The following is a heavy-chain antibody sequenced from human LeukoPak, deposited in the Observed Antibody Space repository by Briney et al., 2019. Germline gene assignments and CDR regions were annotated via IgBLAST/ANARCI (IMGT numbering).Heavy chain of an antibody. V-gene: IGHV3-48*01. CDR3: ARSRGYSGYDNIDY. J-gene: IGHJ4*02. Sequence: PGGSLRLSCAASGFTFSSYSMNWVRQAPGKGLEWVSYISSSSSTIYYADSVKGRFTISRDNAKNSLYLQMNSLRAEDTAVYYCARSRGYSGYDNIDYWGQGTLVTVSS. CDR1: GFTFSSYS. CDR2: ISSSSSTI. D-gene: IGHD5-12*01.